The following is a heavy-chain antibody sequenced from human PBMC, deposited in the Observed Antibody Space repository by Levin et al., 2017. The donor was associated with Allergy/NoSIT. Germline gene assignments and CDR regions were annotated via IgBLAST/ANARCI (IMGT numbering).Heavy chain of an antibody. V-gene: IGHV3-66*01. D-gene: IGHD1-14*01. J-gene: IGHJ4*02. CDR2: IYSGGST. CDR1: GFTVSSHY. CDR3: ARDGNFDY. Sequence: GESLKISCAASGFTVSSHYMSWVRQAPGKGLEWVSVIYSGGSTYYADSVKGRFTISRDNSKNTLYLQMNSLRAEDTAVYYCARDGNFDYWGQGTLVTVSS.